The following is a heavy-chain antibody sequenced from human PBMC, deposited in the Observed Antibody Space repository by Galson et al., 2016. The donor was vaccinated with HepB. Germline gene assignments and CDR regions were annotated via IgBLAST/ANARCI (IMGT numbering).Heavy chain of an antibody. V-gene: IGHV3-74*01. J-gene: IGHJ5*02. CDR1: GFSSSTYW. CDR2: ISPDATNT. Sequence: SLRLSCAASGFSSSTYWTNWVRQAPGKGLVWVSHISPDATNTAYADSVKGRFTFSRDNAKNTLSLQMNSLRVEDTAVYYCVRDGEGTTPYDLWGQGTLVTVSS. D-gene: IGHD1-7*01. CDR3: VRDGEGTTPYDL.